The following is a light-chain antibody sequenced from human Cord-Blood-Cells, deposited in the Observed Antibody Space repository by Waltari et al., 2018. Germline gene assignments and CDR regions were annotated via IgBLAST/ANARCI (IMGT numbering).Light chain of an antibody. CDR1: QSISSY. CDR2: AAS. CDR3: QQGYSTRPP. V-gene: IGKV1-39*01. J-gene: IGKJ3*01. Sequence: IQLTQSPSSLSASVGASAPITCRARQSISSYLNRYQQKPGKAPKILIYAASRLQSGVPSRFLGSGSGTDFTLTISSLQPDDVATYSGQQGYSTRPPCGPGTKVDI.